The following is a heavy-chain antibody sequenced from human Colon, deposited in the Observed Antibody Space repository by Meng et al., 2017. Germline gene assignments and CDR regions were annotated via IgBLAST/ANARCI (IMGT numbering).Heavy chain of an antibody. CDR1: GVSSNSSNW. D-gene: IGHD6-19*01. V-gene: IGHV4-4*02. CDR2: IDLSGKT. CDR3: ARHLGWEFDY. J-gene: IGHJ4*02. Sequence: LLWRSCPGLGKPSGTSASTCAASGVSSNSSNWWSWVRQAPGKGMEWIGQIDLSGKTDYNPSLKSRVTISLDKSMNQLFLEVYFVTAADTAIYYCARHLGWEFDYWGPGNLVTVSS.